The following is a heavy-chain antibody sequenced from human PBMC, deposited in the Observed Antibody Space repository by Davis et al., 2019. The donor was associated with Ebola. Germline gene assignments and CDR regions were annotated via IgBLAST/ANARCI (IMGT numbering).Heavy chain of an antibody. J-gene: IGHJ4*02. CDR2: ISYTGTT. V-gene: IGHV4-59*01. Sequence: PSETLSLTCAVNGGPFSAYYWTYIRQSPGKGLEWIGFISYTGTTNYNSSLKSRVTISVDTSKNQFSLKLSSVTAADTAIYYCARGGASSKYFDYWGQGSLVTVSS. CDR1: GGPFSAYY. CDR3: ARGGASSKYFDY. D-gene: IGHD3-16*01.